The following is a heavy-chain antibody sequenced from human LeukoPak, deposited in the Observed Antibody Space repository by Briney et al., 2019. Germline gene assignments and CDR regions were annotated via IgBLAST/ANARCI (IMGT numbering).Heavy chain of an antibody. CDR3: ARHDEYSSNHVGLDY. V-gene: IGHV3-30*04. CDR1: GFTFSNYA. J-gene: IGHJ4*02. D-gene: IGHD6-13*01. CDR2: ISYDGSHQ. Sequence: GGSLRLSCAASGFTFSNYANHWVRQGPGKGLEWVAVISYDGSHQDYADSVKGRFTISRDNSKNTLYLHMNSLRAEDTAVYYCARHDEYSSNHVGLDYWGQGTLVTVSS.